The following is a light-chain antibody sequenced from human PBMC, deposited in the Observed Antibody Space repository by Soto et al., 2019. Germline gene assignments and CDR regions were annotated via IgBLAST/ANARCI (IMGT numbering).Light chain of an antibody. CDR2: DAS. J-gene: IGKJ1*01. CDR1: QSIKTW. CDR3: QQYESYSWT. V-gene: IGKV1-5*01. Sequence: DIQMTQSPSALSASVGDRVTINCRASQSIKTWLAWYQRKPGRAPNLLIYDASSLQSGVPSRFSGSGSGTEFTLTISSLQPDDSATYYCQQYESYSWTFGQGTKVDNK.